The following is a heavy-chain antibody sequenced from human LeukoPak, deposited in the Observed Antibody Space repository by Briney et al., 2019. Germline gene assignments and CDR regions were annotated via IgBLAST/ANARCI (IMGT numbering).Heavy chain of an antibody. CDR3: ASVTPGVTGTTSGFDY. D-gene: IGHD1-7*01. CDR1: GGSFSGYY. J-gene: IGHJ4*02. Sequence: KPSETLSLTCAVYGGSFSGYYWSWIRQPPGKGLEWIGEINHSGSTNYNPSLKSRVTISVDTSKNQFSLKLSSVTAADTAVYYCASVTPGVTGTTSGFDYWGQGTPVTVSS. CDR2: INHSGST. V-gene: IGHV4-34*01.